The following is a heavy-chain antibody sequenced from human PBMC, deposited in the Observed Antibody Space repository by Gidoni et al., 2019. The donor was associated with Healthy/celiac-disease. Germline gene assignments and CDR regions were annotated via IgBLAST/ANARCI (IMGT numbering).Heavy chain of an antibody. CDR2: INPSGGST. D-gene: IGHD6-19*01. V-gene: IGHV1-46*01. CDR1: GYTFTSYY. CDR3: ARSRMKQWPTDY. J-gene: IGHJ4*02. Sequence: QVQLVQSGAEVKKPGASVKVSCEASGYTFTSYYMHWVRQAPGQGLEWMGIINPSGGSTSYAQKCQGRVTMTRDTSTSTVYMELSSLRSEDTAVYYCARSRMKQWPTDYWGQGTLVTVSS.